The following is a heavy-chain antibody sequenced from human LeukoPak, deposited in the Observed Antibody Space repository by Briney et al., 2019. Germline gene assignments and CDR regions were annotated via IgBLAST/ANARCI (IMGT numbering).Heavy chain of an antibody. V-gene: IGHV3-23*01. J-gene: IGHJ5*02. CDR2: ISGSGGST. Sequence: TGGSLRLSCAGSGFAFSSYAMSWVRQAPGKGVEGVSAISGSGGSTYYADSVKGRFTISRDNSKNTLYLQMNSLRAEDTAVYYCAKAPYYDFWSGYPNWFDPWGQGTLVTVSS. CDR1: GFAFSSYA. CDR3: AKAPYYDFWSGYPNWFDP. D-gene: IGHD3-3*01.